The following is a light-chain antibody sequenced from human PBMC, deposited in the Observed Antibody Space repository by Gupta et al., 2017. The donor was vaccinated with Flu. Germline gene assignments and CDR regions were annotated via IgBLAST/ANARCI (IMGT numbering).Light chain of an antibody. J-gene: IGLJ3*02. V-gene: IGLV1-47*01. CDR3: AAWDDSLSGWV. Sequence: LTQPPSASGTPGQRVTISCSGSSSNIGSNYVYWYQQLPGTAPKLLIYRNNQRPSGVPDRFSGSKSGTSASLAISGLRSEDEADYYCAAWDDSLSGWVFGGGTKLTVL. CDR2: RNN. CDR1: SSNIGSNY.